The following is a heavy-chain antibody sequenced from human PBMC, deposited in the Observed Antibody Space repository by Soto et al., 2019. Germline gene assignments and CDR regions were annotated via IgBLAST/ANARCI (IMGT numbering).Heavy chain of an antibody. V-gene: IGHV4-31*03. Sequence: QVQLQESGPGLVKPSQTLSLTCSVSGGSIRSGGYYWSWIRQHPGKGLEWIGFIYSTGSTYYNPSLKSRVTISVDTSKNQFSLKLSSVTAADTALYFCARDLDRGYTAGHWFDPWGQGTLVTVSS. J-gene: IGHJ5*02. CDR3: ARDLDRGYTAGHWFDP. CDR2: IYSTGST. D-gene: IGHD5-12*01. CDR1: GGSIRSGGYY.